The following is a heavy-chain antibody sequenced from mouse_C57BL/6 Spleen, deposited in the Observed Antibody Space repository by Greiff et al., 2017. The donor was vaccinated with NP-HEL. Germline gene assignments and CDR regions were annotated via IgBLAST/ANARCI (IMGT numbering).Heavy chain of an antibody. D-gene: IGHD2-4*01. CDR2: INPNNGGT. CDR1: GYTFTDYN. CDR3: ARGYDYDVGYYAMDD. J-gene: IGHJ4*01. Sequence: VQLQQSGPELVKPGASVKMSCKASGYTFTDYNMHWVKQSHGKSLEWIGYINPNNGGTSYNQKFKGKATLTVNKSSSTAYMELRSLTSEDSAVYYCARGYDYDVGYYAMDDWGQGTSVTVSS. V-gene: IGHV1-22*01.